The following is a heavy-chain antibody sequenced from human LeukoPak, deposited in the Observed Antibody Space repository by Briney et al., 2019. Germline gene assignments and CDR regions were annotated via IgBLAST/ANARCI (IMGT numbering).Heavy chain of an antibody. V-gene: IGHV4-39*07. CDR3: ARLGLWSMVQLFDY. Sequence: SETLSLTCTVSGGSISSSSYYWGWIRQPPGKGLEWIGSIYYSGSTNYNPSLKSRVTISVDTSKNQFSLKLSSVTAADTAVYYCARLGLWSMVQLFDYWGQGTLVTVSS. D-gene: IGHD2-8*01. CDR2: IYYSGST. J-gene: IGHJ4*02. CDR1: GGSISSSSYY.